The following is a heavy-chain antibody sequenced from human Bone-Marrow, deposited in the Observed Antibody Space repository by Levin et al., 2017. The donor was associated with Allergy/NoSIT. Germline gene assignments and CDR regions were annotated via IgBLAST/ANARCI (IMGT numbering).Heavy chain of an antibody. D-gene: IGHD3-3*01. CDR3: ARGGGYDFWSGYSPDRAIRIYYQYYYDGMDV. J-gene: IGHJ6*02. Sequence: PSETLSLTCTVSGGSISSYYWSWIRQPPGKGLEWIGYIYYSGSTNYNPSLKSRVTISVDTSKNQFSLKLSSVTAADTAVYYCARGGGYDFWSGYSPDRAIRIYYQYYYDGMDVWGQGTTVTVSS. CDR2: IYYSGST. V-gene: IGHV4-59*01. CDR1: GGSISSYY.